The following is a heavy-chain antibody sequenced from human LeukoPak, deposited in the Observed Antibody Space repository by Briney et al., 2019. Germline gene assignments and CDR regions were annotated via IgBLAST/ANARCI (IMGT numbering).Heavy chain of an antibody. CDR2: VYGGGNT. V-gene: IGHV3-66*01. Sequence: PGGSLRLSCAASGFTVANDRMSWVRQAPGKGLEWVSTVYGGGNTAYADSVKGRFTISRDTSKNSLYLQMNSLRAEDTAVYYCARESHGSGRDFDYWGQGTLVTVSS. J-gene: IGHJ4*02. CDR3: ARESHGSGRDFDY. D-gene: IGHD3-10*01. CDR1: GFTVANDR.